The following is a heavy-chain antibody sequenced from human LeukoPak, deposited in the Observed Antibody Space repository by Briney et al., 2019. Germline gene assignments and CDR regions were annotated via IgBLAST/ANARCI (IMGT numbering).Heavy chain of an antibody. J-gene: IGHJ6*03. CDR2: INHSGST. D-gene: IGHD2-2*02. CDR3: ARVSALGTCSSTSCYMDYYYYYMDV. CDR1: GGSFSGYY. V-gene: IGHV4-34*01. Sequence: PSETLSLTCAVYGGSFSGYYWSWIRQPPGEGLEWIGEINHSGSTNYNPSLKSRVTISVDTSKNQFSLKLSSVTAADTAVYYCARVSALGTCSSTSCYMDYYYYYMDVWGKGTTVTVSS.